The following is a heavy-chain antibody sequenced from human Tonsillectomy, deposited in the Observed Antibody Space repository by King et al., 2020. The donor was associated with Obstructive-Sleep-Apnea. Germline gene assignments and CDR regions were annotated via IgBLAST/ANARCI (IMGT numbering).Heavy chain of an antibody. CDR1: GYTFTSSY. CDR2: INASGGST. D-gene: IGHD3-22*01. V-gene: IGHV1-46*01. Sequence: VQLVQSGAEVKKPGASVKISCKASGYTFTSSYMHWVRQAPGQGLEWMGIINASGGSTTYAQKFQGRVTMTSDTSTRTVYMELSSLRSGDTALYFCARDRWLPDYWGQGTVVTVSS. J-gene: IGHJ4*02. CDR3: ARDRWLPDY.